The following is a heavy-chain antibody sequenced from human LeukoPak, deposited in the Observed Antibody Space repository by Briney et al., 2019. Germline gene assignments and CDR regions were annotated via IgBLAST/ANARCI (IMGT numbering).Heavy chain of an antibody. J-gene: IGHJ4*02. D-gene: IGHD3-22*01. Sequence: SETLSLTCTVSGGSISSYYWSWIRQPAGKGLEWIGRIYSTGSTNYNPSLKSRVTMSVDTSKNQFSLKLSSVTAADTAVYYCASVGTLRSGYYPTFDYWGQGTLVTVSS. CDR3: ASVGTLRSGYYPTFDY. V-gene: IGHV4-4*07. CDR2: IYSTGST. CDR1: GGSISSYY.